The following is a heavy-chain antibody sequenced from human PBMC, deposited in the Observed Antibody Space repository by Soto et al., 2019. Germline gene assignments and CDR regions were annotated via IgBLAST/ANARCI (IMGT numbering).Heavy chain of an antibody. D-gene: IGHD3-10*01. Sequence: SETLSLTCAVYGGSFSGSYWAWIRQPPGKGLEWVGTFYDGTTYHNPSLRSRITIAVDTSKNQFSLKLNSVAAADTAFYYCATTRGLAVGGSFDYWGQGMLVTVSS. CDR2: FYDGTT. J-gene: IGHJ4*02. V-gene: IGHV4-34*01. CDR1: GGSFSGSY. CDR3: ATTRGLAVGGSFDY.